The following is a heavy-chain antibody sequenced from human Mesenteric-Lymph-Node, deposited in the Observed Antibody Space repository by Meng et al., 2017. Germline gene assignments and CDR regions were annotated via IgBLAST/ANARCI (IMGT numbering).Heavy chain of an antibody. Sequence: EVELVESGGGLVHPWESLRLSCVASGFSFSSYSMNWVRQAPGKGLEWVSSISTSTSIYYADSAKGRFTIYRDNAKNSLFLQMNSLRAEDTAVYYCARGVAPAGMLYWYFDLWGRGTLVTVSS. CDR3: ARGVAPAGMLYWYFDL. CDR2: ISTSTSI. D-gene: IGHD6-13*01. J-gene: IGHJ2*01. V-gene: IGHV3-21*01. CDR1: GFSFSSYS.